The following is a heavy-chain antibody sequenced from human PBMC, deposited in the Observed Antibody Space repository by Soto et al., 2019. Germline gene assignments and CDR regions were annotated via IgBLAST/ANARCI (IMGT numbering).Heavy chain of an antibody. J-gene: IGHJ5*02. CDR2: MSSSSATI. Sequence: EGQLVESGGGLVQPGGSLRLSCAASEFTLSAYSMHWVRQAPGKGLEWVSYMSSSSATIYYADSVKGRFTISRDSAKNSLYLQMNSLRDEDTAVYYCARESGDYFYREKGWFDPWGQGTLVTVSS. CDR3: ARESGDYFYREKGWFDP. V-gene: IGHV3-48*02. D-gene: IGHD4-17*01. CDR1: EFTLSAYS.